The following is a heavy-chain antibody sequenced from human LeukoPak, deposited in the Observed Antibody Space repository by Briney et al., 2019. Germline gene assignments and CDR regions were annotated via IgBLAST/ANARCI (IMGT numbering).Heavy chain of an antibody. CDR3: ARDEVVAAPNYFGMVV. Sequence: ASVKVSCKASGYTFTSYDVNWVRQATGQGLEWMGWMNPNSGNTGLAQKFQGRVTLTRDTSLSTAYMELSNLRSDDTAVYYCARDEVVAAPNYFGMVVWGQGTTVTVSS. CDR2: MNPNSGNT. CDR1: GYTFTSYD. J-gene: IGHJ6*02. D-gene: IGHD2-15*01. V-gene: IGHV1-8*01.